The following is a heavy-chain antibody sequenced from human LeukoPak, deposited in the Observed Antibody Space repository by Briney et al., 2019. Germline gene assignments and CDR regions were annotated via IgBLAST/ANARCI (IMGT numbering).Heavy chain of an antibody. CDR1: GGSFSGYY. CDR2: INHSGST. V-gene: IGHV4-34*01. J-gene: IGHJ4*02. CDR3: ARVRYYYGSGSYYFDY. D-gene: IGHD3-10*01. Sequence: PSETLSLTCVVNGGSFSGYYWSWIRQPPGKGLEWIGEINHSGSTNYHPSLKSRVTISVDTSKNQFSLKLSSVTAADTAVYYCARVRYYYGSGSYYFDYWGQGTLVTVSS.